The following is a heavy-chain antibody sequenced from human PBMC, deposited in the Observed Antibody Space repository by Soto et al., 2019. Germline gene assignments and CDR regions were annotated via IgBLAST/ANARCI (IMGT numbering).Heavy chain of an antibody. CDR3: ARDSRYYYDSSGHDY. CDR1: GYTFTSYG. CDR2: ISAYNGNT. J-gene: IGHJ4*02. Sequence: QVQLVQSGAEVKKPGASVKVSCKASGYTFTSYGISWVRQAPGQGLEWMGWISAYNGNTNYAQKLQGRVTMTTDTSTSKAYMELRSLRSDDTAVYYCARDSRYYYDSSGHDYWGQGTLVTVSS. D-gene: IGHD3-22*01. V-gene: IGHV1-18*01.